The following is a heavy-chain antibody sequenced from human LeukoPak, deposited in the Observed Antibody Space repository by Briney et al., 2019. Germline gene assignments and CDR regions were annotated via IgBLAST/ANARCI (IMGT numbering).Heavy chain of an antibody. V-gene: IGHV3-23*01. CDR2: ISGSGGST. J-gene: IGHJ3*02. CDR1: GFTFSSYA. CDR3: ASQSRGPDAFDI. D-gene: IGHD3-10*01. Sequence: GSLRLSCAASGFTFSSYAMSWVRQAPGKGLEWVSAISGSGGSTYYADSVKGRFTISGDNSKNTLYLQMNSLRAEDTAVYYCASQSRGPDAFDIWGQGTMVTVSS.